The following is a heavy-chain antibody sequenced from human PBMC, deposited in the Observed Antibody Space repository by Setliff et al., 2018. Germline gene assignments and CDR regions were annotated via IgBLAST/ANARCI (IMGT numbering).Heavy chain of an antibody. CDR3: ARNYYDSGDHLPFYYYYMDA. V-gene: IGHV3-48*03. D-gene: IGHD3-22*01. CDR1: GFSFGIYE. Sequence: PGGSLRLSCAASGFSFGIYEMHWFRQAPGEGLQWVSYITSSGSATTYADSVKGRFTISRDNAKSSLYLQVDSLRAEDTAVYYCARNYYDSGDHLPFYYYYMDAWGEGTTVTVS. CDR2: ITSSGSAT. J-gene: IGHJ6*03.